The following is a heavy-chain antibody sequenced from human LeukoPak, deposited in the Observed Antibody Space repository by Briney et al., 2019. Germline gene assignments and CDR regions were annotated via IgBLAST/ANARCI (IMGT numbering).Heavy chain of an antibody. CDR2: VSPKSGGT. CDR1: GYTFTGHS. D-gene: IGHD1-1*01. CDR3: ARDPGVTTWFDP. J-gene: IGHJ5*02. Sequence: GASVKVSCKASGYTFTGHSIHWVRQAPGQGLEWMGWVSPKSGGTKYAQKFQGRVTMTRDTSISTAYMELTSLRSDDTAVYYCARDPGVTTWFDPWGQGTLVT. V-gene: IGHV1-2*02.